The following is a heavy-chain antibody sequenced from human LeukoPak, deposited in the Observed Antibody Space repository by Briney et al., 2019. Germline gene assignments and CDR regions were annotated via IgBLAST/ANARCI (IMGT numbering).Heavy chain of an antibody. Sequence: GASVKVSCKASGYTFTGYYMHWVRQAPGQGLEWMGWINPNSGGTNYAQKFQGRVTMTRDTSISTAYMELSRLRSDDTAVYYCARATVGDYEVSFDYWGQGTLVTVSS. V-gene: IGHV1-2*02. D-gene: IGHD4-17*01. CDR3: ARATVGDYEVSFDY. CDR2: INPNSGGT. CDR1: GYTFTGYY. J-gene: IGHJ4*02.